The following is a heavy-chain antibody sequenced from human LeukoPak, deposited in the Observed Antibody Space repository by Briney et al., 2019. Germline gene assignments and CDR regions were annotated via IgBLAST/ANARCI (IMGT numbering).Heavy chain of an antibody. CDR1: GYTFTSYS. J-gene: IGHJ6*03. V-gene: IGHV1-18*01. CDR3: ARDGGSGSYSANYYYYYMDV. CDR2: ISAYNGNT. D-gene: IGHD3-10*01. Sequence: ASVKVSCKASGYTFTSYSISWVRQAPGQGPEWMGWISAYNGNTNYAQKLQGRVTMTTDTSTSTAYMELRSLRSDDTAVYYCARDGGSGSYSANYYYYYMDVWGKGTTVTISS.